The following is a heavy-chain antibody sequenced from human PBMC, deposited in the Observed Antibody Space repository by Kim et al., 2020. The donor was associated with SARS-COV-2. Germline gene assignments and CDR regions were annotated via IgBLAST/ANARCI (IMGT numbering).Heavy chain of an antibody. CDR2: TYYTGGT. J-gene: IGHJ4*02. D-gene: IGHD1-1*01. Sequence: SETLSLTYNVSGGSLSSGAYYWSWIRGQPGKGLEWIGNTYYTGGTLYNPSLRSRVTISVDKSKNHFSLKLKSVTAADTAVYYCARGYLNFDYWGKGTLVT. CDR3: ARGYLNFDY. CDR1: GGSLSSGAYY. V-gene: IGHV4-31*03.